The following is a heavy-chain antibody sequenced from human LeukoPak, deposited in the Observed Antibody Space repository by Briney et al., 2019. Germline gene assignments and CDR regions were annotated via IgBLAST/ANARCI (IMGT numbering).Heavy chain of an antibody. CDR2: IYYTGST. D-gene: IGHD4-17*01. J-gene: IGHJ4*02. CDR3: ATGYYGDFDY. CDR1: GGSIGSYY. Sequence: SEALSLTWAVSGGSIGSYYWSWLRQPPGRGLEWIGNIYYTGSTNYNPSLKSRVTISVDTSKNQFSLKLNSVTAADTAIYYCATGYYGDFDYWGQGTLVTVSS. V-gene: IGHV4-59*08.